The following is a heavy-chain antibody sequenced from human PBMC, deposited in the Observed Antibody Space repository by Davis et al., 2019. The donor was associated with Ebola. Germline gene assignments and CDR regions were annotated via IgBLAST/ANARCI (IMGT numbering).Heavy chain of an antibody. CDR1: GGSISSSNW. Sequence: PSETLSLTCAVSGGSISSSNWWSWVRQPPGKGLEWIGEIYHSGSTNYNPSLKSRVTISVDKSKNQFSLKLSSVTAADTAVYYCARDSGSLLHPPLGAFDIWGQGTMVTVSS. CDR3: ARDSGSLLHPPLGAFDI. J-gene: IGHJ3*02. CDR2: IYHSGST. V-gene: IGHV4-4*02. D-gene: IGHD2-15*01.